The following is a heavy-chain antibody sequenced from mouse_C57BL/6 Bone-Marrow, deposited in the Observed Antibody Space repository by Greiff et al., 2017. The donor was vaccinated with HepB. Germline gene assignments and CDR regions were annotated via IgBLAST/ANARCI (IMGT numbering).Heavy chain of an antibody. CDR1: GFTFSSYA. V-gene: IGHV5-4*03. CDR3: ARGIHLDY. Sequence: EVKVVESGGGLVKPGGSLKLSCAASGFTFSSYAMSWVRQTPEKRLEWVATISDGGSYTYYPDNVKGRFTISRDNAKNNLYLQMSHLKSEDTAMYYCARGIHLDYWGQGTSVTVSS. J-gene: IGHJ4*01. CDR2: ISDGGSYT.